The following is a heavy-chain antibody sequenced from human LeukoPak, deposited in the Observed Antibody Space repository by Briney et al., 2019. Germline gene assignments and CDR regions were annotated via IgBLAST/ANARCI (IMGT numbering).Heavy chain of an antibody. J-gene: IGHJ4*02. CDR1: GGSISSYY. Sequence: SETPSLTCTVSGGSISSYYWSWIRQPPGKGLEWIGYIYYSGSTNYNPSLKSRVTISVDTSKNQFSLKLSSVTAADTAVYYCASSIAVAADFDYWGQGTLVTVSS. V-gene: IGHV4-59*01. CDR2: IYYSGST. D-gene: IGHD6-19*01. CDR3: ASSIAVAADFDY.